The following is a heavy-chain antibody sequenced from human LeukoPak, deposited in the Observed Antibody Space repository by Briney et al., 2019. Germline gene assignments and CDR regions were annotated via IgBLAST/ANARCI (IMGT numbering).Heavy chain of an antibody. CDR1: GFTFSSYE. Sequence: PGGSLRLSCAASGFTFSSYEMNWVRQAPGKGLEWVSGINADDGRTYYADSVKGRFTISRDNSKNTLSLQLNSLRAEDTAVYYCAKDATRTSGWYYLDYWGQGTLVTVSS. V-gene: IGHV3-23*01. J-gene: IGHJ4*02. CDR2: INADDGRT. D-gene: IGHD6-19*01. CDR3: AKDATRTSGWYYLDY.